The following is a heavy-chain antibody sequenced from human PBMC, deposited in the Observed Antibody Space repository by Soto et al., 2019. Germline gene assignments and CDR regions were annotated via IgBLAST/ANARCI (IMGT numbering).Heavy chain of an antibody. Sequence: QVQLVQSGAEVKKPGSSVKVSCKASAGTFSTYAISWVRQAPGQGLEWMGGVIPILGTTNNAQKFQGIVTITADESTGTASMELSSLRSEDTAVYFFALHAGAYYFHDMDLWGHGTTVTVSS. J-gene: IGHJ6*02. CDR3: ALHAGAYYFHDMDL. CDR2: VIPILGTT. D-gene: IGHD1-1*01. V-gene: IGHV1-69*12. CDR1: AGTFSTYA.